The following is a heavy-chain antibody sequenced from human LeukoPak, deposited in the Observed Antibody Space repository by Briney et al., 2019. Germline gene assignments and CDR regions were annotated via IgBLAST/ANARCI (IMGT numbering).Heavy chain of an antibody. CDR1: GFTFDDYA. J-gene: IGHJ6*03. V-gene: IGHV3-9*01. D-gene: IGHD2-21*02. Sequence: PGGSLRLSCAASGFTFDDYAMHWVRQAPGKGLEWVSGISWNSGSIGYADSVKGRFTISRDNAKNSLYLQMNSLRAEDTAVYYCARYPSYCGGDCYFGYMDVWGKGTTVTVSS. CDR2: ISWNSGSI. CDR3: ARYPSYCGGDCYFGYMDV.